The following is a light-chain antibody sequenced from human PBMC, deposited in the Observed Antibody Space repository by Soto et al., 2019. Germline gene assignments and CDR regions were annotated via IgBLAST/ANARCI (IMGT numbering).Light chain of an antibody. Sequence: QSVLTQPPSVSGAPGQRVTISCTGSSSNFGAGNDVQWYQQLPGTAPKRLIFGNNNRPSGVPDRFSGSKSVTSASLAISGLLAEDEADYSCQSYDSSLRGYVFGTGTKLTVL. CDR1: SSNFGAGND. CDR2: GNN. CDR3: QSYDSSLRGYV. J-gene: IGLJ1*01. V-gene: IGLV1-40*01.